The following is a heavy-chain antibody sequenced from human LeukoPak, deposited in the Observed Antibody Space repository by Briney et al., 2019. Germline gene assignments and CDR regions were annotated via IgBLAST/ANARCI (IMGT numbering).Heavy chain of an antibody. D-gene: IGHD2-15*01. CDR1: GYTFTGYY. Sequence: ASVKVSCKASGYTFTGYYMHWVRQAPGRGLEWMGWINPNSGGTNYAQKFQGRVTMTRDTSISTAYMELGRLRSDDTAVYYCATYCSGGSCYPDDNYYGMDVWGQGTTVTVSS. CDR3: ATYCSGGSCYPDDNYYGMDV. CDR2: INPNSGGT. J-gene: IGHJ6*02. V-gene: IGHV1-2*02.